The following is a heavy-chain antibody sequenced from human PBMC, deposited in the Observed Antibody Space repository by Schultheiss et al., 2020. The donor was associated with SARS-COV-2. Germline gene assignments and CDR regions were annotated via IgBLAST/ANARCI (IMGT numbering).Heavy chain of an antibody. V-gene: IGHV4-4*08. CDR2: IYASGSASGST. J-gene: IGHJ4*02. Sequence: SQTLSLTCTVSGGSITSYYWGWIRQPPGKGLEWIGRIYASGSASGSTKYNPSLKSRVTISVDTSKNQFSLKLSSVTAADTAVYYCARYGGVAYWGQGTLVTVSS. CDR3: ARYGGVAY. D-gene: IGHD2-15*01. CDR1: GGSITSYY.